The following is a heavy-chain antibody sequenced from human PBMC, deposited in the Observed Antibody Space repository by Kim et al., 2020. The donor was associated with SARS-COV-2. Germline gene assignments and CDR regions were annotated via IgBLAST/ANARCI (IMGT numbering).Heavy chain of an antibody. D-gene: IGHD3-9*01. CDR3: AHSWPTSTYDILTGYAGGVWFDP. CDR1: GFSLSTSGVG. CDR2: IYWDDDK. Sequence: SGPTLVKPTQTLTLTCTFSGFSLSTSGVGVGWIRQPPGKALEWLALIYWDDDKRYSPSLKSRLTITKDTSKNQVVLTMTNMDPVDTATYYCAHSWPTSTYDILTGYAGGVWFDPWGQGTLVTVSS. J-gene: IGHJ5*02. V-gene: IGHV2-5*02.